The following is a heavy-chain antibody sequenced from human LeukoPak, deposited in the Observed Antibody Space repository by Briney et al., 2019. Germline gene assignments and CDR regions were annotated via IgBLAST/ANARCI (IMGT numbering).Heavy chain of an antibody. CDR1: GFTFSSYW. Sequence: PGGSLRLSCAASGFTFSSYWMHWVRQAPGKGLVWVSRINTDGSSTTYADSVKGRFTISRDNAKNTLYLQMNSLRADDTAVYYCAKGLMGATPYYSDYWGQGTLVTVSS. J-gene: IGHJ4*02. CDR2: INTDGSST. CDR3: AKGLMGATPYYSDY. V-gene: IGHV3-74*01. D-gene: IGHD1-26*01.